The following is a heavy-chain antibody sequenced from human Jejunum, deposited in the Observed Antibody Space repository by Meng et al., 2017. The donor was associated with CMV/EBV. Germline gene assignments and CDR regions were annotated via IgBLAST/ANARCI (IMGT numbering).Heavy chain of an antibody. Sequence: VLLVQSGGGVKKPGASVKVSCKASGYSFTTYAMHWVRQAPGTRLEWMGWINAGNGNTKYSEKFQSRVTITRDTAASTAYMELSSLRSEDTAVYYCARTGCSSSSCYDYWGQAPWSPSPQ. V-gene: IGHV1-3*01. CDR2: INAGNGNT. J-gene: IGHJ4*01. CDR1: GYSFTTYA. D-gene: IGHD2-2*01. CDR3: ARTGCSSSSCYDY.